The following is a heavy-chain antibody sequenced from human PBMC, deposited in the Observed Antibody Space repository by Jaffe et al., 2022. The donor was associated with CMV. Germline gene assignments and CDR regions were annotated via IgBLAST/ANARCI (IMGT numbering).Heavy chain of an antibody. V-gene: IGHV3-7*01. J-gene: IGHJ5*02. CDR3: AKTTMLRGGTDWFDP. Sequence: EVQLVESGGGLVQPGGSLRLSCAASGFTFSSYWMSWVRQAPGKGLEWVANIKEDGTEKYYVDSVKGRFTISRDNAKNSLYLQVNSLRAEDTAVYYCAKTTMLRGGTDWFDPWGPGTLVTVSS. CDR1: GFTFSSYW. D-gene: IGHD3-10*01. CDR2: IKEDGTEK.